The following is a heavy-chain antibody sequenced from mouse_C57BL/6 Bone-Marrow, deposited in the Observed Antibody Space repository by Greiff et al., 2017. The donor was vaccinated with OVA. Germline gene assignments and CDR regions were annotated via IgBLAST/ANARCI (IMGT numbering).Heavy chain of an antibody. CDR3: SRSLYYCDARDY. V-gene: IGHV1-55*01. Sequence: QVQLQQPGAELVKPGASVKMSCKASGYTFTSYWITWVKQRPGQGLEWIGDIYPGSGSTNYDAKFKSKATLTADTSSSTAYLQLSSLTSEDSAVYDGSRSLYYCDARDYWGQGTSLTVSS. D-gene: IGHD1-1*01. CDR1: GYTFTSYW. J-gene: IGHJ4*01. CDR2: IYPGSGST.